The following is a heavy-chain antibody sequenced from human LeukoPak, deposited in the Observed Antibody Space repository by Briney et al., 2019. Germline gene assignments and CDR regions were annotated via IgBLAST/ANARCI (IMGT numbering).Heavy chain of an antibody. V-gene: IGHV3-20*04. Sequence: GGSLRLSCAASGFTFDDYGMRWVRQAPGKGLEWVSGINWNGGSTGYADSVKGRFTISRDNAKNSLYLQMNSLRAEDTALYYCARENVGGSGSRHYYYYMDVWGKGTTVTVSS. CDR3: ARENVGGSGSRHYYYYMDV. CDR2: INWNGGST. CDR1: GFTFDDYG. D-gene: IGHD3-10*01. J-gene: IGHJ6*03.